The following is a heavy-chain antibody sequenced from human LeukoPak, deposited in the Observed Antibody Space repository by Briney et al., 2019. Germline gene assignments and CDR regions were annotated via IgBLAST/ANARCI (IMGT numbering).Heavy chain of an antibody. CDR3: ARDRWVSYYGMDV. Sequence: GRSLRLSCAASGFTFSSYAMHWVRQAPGKGLEWVAVISYDGSNKYYADSVKGRFTISRDNSKNTLYLQMNSLRAEDTAVYYCARDRWVSYYGMDVWGQGTTVTVSS. CDR1: GFTFSSYA. J-gene: IGHJ6*02. CDR2: ISYDGSNK. D-gene: IGHD4-23*01. V-gene: IGHV3-30-3*01.